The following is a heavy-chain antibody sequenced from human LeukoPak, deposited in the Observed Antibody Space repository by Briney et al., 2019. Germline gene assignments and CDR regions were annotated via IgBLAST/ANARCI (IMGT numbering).Heavy chain of an antibody. CDR3: ARDRVEYQLLYGGYYYYYMDV. J-gene: IGHJ6*03. CDR2: INHSGST. Sequence: SETLSLTCAVYGGSFSGYYWSWIRQPPGKGLEWIGEINHSGSTNYNPSLKSRGTISVDTSKNHFSLKLSSVTAADTAVYYCARDRVEYQLLYGGYYYYYMDVWGKGTTVTVSS. D-gene: IGHD2-2*02. CDR1: GGSFSGYY. V-gene: IGHV4-34*01.